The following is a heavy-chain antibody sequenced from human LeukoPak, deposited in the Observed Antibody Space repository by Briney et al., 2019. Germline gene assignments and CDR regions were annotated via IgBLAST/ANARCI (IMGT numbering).Heavy chain of an antibody. Sequence: GGSLRLSCAASGFTFSGYDMHWVRQGTGKGLEWVSAIDTAGYTYYPGSVKGRFTISRENAKNSLYLQMNSLRAGDTAVYYCSRVNPEAEGFDYWGQGTLVTVSS. J-gene: IGHJ4*02. D-gene: IGHD6-13*01. V-gene: IGHV3-13*01. CDR1: GFTFSGYD. CDR2: IDTAGYT. CDR3: SRVNPEAEGFDY.